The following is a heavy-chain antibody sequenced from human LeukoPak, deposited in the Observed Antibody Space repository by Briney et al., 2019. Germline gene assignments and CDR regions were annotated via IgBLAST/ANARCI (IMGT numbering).Heavy chain of an antibody. Sequence: SVKVSCKASGGTFSSYAISWVRQAPGQGLEWMGRIIPIFGTANYAQKFQGRVTITTDESTSTAYMELSSLRSEVTAVYYCAREMATITVLFDYWGQGTLVTVSS. CDR3: AREMATITVLFDY. J-gene: IGHJ4*02. V-gene: IGHV1-69*05. D-gene: IGHD5-24*01. CDR2: IIPIFGTA. CDR1: GGTFSSYA.